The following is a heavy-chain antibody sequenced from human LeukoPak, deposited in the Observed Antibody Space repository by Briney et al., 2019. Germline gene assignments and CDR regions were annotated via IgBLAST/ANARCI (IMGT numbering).Heavy chain of an antibody. D-gene: IGHD1-26*01. CDR2: VQQEGREK. J-gene: IGHJ4*02. CDR3: ARVGLLHYPMDY. Sequence: GGSLRLSCAASGFTFNSYWMSWVRQAPGKGLEWVANVQQEGREKYYVDSVKGRFTISRDNAKNSVYLHMNSLRVEDTAVYYCARVGLLHYPMDYWGRGTLLTVSS. V-gene: IGHV3-7*01. CDR1: GFTFNSYW.